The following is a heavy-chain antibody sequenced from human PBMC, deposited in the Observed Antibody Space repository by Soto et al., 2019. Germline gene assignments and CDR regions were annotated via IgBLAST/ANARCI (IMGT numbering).Heavy chain of an antibody. J-gene: IGHJ5*02. CDR2: IYSGGSA. Sequence: SETLSLTCTVPGGSISSYYWSWIRQPAGKGLQWIGRIYSGGSAKYNPSLKSRVTMSADTSKNQFSPKLSSVTAADTAVYYCASRYCDSTTCYDNWLDPWGQGTLVTVSS. CDR1: GGSISSYY. D-gene: IGHD2-2*01. V-gene: IGHV4-4*07. CDR3: ASRYCDSTTCYDNWLDP.